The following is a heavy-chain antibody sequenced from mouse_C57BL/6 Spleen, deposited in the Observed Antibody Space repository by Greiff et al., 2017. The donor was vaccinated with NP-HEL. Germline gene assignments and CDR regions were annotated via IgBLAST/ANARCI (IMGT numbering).Heavy chain of an antibody. CDR1: GYTFTDYY. Sequence: EVQLQQSGPELVKPGASVKISCKASGYTFTDYYMNWVKQSHGKSLEWIGDINPNNGGTSYNQKFKGKATLTVDKSSSTAYMELRSLTSEDSAVYYCARTPNYYGSSYEGYFDYWGQGTTLTVSS. V-gene: IGHV1-26*01. J-gene: IGHJ2*01. CDR3: ARTPNYYGSSYEGYFDY. D-gene: IGHD1-1*01. CDR2: INPNNGGT.